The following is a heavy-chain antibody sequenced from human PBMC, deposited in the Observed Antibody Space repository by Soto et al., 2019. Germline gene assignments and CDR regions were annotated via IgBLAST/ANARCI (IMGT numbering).Heavy chain of an antibody. CDR2: ITTLFGTA. D-gene: IGHD4-17*01. CDR1: GGTFSSHS. Sequence: VQLMQSGAEVKQPGSSVKGSCTASGGTFSSHSINCVRQAPGQALELMGGITTLFGTANDAQNFQGRVTITADQSTSTAYMELNTLRSADTAVYYSARDVVYGDFSAALLDWRQGTLVTVAS. V-gene: IGHV1-69*01. CDR3: ARDVVYGDFSAALLD. J-gene: IGHJ4*02.